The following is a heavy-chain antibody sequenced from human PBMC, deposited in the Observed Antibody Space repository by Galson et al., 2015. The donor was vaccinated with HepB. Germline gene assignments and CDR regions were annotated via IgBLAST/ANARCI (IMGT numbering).Heavy chain of an antibody. D-gene: IGHD5-24*01. V-gene: IGHV3-11*01. Sequence: SLRLSCAASESTFSDYYMTGLRQAPRKGLEFLSYISNTGLTTPYADSVKGRVTISRDNAKNSLYLKMSSLRAEDTAGYYCARVGDGYRGRPYYYYMDVWGKGTTVTVSS. CDR2: ISNTGLTT. CDR3: ARVGDGYRGRPYYYYMDV. J-gene: IGHJ6*03. CDR1: ESTFSDYY.